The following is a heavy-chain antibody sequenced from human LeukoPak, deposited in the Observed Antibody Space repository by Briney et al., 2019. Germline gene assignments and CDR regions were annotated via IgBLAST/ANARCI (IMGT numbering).Heavy chain of an antibody. CDR2: INHSGST. D-gene: IGHD2-2*01. CDR1: GGSFSGYY. J-gene: IGHJ5*02. CDR3: ANSSLSIEYCSSTSCSFDP. Sequence: PSETLSLTCAVYGGSFSGYYWSWIRQPPGKGLEWIGEINHSGSTNYNPSLKSRVTISVDTSKNQFSLKLSSVTAADTAVYYCANSSLSIEYCSSTSCSFDPWGQGTLVTVSS. V-gene: IGHV4-34*01.